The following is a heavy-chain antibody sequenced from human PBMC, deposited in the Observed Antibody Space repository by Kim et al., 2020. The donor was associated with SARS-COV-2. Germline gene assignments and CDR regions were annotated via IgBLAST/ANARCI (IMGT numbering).Heavy chain of an antibody. Sequence: VKGRFTISRDNSKNTLYLQMNSLRAEDTAVYHCASLGDGSGSYYLETFDHWGQGTLVTVSS. D-gene: IGHD3-10*01. CDR3: ASLGDGSGSYYLETFDH. V-gene: IGHV3-30*03. J-gene: IGHJ4*02.